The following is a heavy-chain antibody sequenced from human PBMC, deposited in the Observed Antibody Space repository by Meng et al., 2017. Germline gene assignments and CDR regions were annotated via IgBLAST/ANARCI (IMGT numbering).Heavy chain of an antibody. J-gene: IGHJ3*02. V-gene: IGHV2-5*01. CDR1: GFSLRIIAVG. D-gene: IGHD3-9*01. Sequence: IPLNESGSAPLKPKHTLTLTCTFSGFSLRIIAVGVGLSRQPPGKAMAWLALIYWNDDKRNSPSLKSRLTITKDTSKTQVVLTMTNMDPVDTATYYCAHRRHYYDILTGYTDAFDIWGQGTMVTVSS. CDR2: IYWNDDK. CDR3: AHRRHYYDILTGYTDAFDI.